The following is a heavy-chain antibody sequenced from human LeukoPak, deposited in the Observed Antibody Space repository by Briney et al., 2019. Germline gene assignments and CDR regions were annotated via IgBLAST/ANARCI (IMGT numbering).Heavy chain of an antibody. CDR2: ITASASVT. Sequence: GGSLRLSCAASGFIFSSYAMSWVRQAPGKGLEWVSAITASASVTYYADSVKGRFTISRDNSKNTLYLQMNSLRAEDTAVYHCAKRSASDRGNFDYWGQGTLVTVSS. V-gene: IGHV3-23*01. J-gene: IGHJ4*02. D-gene: IGHD3-22*01. CDR3: AKRSASDRGNFDY. CDR1: GFIFSSYA.